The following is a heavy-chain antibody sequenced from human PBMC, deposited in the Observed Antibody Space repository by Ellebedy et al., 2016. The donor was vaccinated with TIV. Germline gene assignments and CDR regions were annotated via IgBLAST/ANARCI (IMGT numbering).Heavy chain of an antibody. Sequence: GESLKISCSASGFTFSSYAMHWVRQAPGKGLEYISAIVSNGDSTYYANSVKGRFIISRDNSKNTLYLQMSSLRLEDTAVYYCVKDWGDWGQGTLVTVSS. CDR1: GFTFSSYA. CDR2: IVSNGDST. CDR3: VKDWGD. V-gene: IGHV3-64D*06. D-gene: IGHD3-16*01. J-gene: IGHJ4*02.